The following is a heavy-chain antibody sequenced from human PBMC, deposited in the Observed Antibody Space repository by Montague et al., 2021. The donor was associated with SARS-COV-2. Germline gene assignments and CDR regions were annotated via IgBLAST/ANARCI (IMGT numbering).Heavy chain of an antibody. CDR1: GGSFGGYY. Sequence: SETLSLTCAVDGGSFGGYYWSWIRQPPGKGLEWIGEINHSGSTNXNPSLKSRVTISVDTSKNQFSLKLSSVTAADTAVYYCARARQDVVVPALGIGAYYYYYYMDVWGKGTTVTVSS. CDR2: INHSGST. V-gene: IGHV4-34*01. D-gene: IGHD2-2*01. CDR3: ARARQDVVVPALGIGAYYYYYYMDV. J-gene: IGHJ6*03.